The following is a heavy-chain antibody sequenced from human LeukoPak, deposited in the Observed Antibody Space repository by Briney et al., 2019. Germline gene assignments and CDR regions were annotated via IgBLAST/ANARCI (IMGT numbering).Heavy chain of an antibody. Sequence: PSETLSLTCTVSGGSISSGGYYWSWIRQHPGKGLEWIGYIYYSGSTYYNPSLKSRVTISVDTSKNQFSLKLSSVTAADTAVYYCARVRRQWDAFDIWGQGTMVTVSS. CDR2: IYYSGST. CDR3: ARVRRQWDAFDI. CDR1: GGSISSGGYY. V-gene: IGHV4-31*03. J-gene: IGHJ3*02. D-gene: IGHD6-19*01.